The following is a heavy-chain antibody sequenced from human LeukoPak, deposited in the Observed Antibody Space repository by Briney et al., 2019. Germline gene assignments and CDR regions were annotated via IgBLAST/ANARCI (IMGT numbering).Heavy chain of an antibody. CDR3: ARDHRGDNYPSLDS. CDR1: GFTFSSYS. Sequence: SGGSLRLSCAASGFTFSSYSMIWVRQAPGKGLEWVSYISDSSHAIYHADSVKGRFTISRDNAKDSLYLQMNSLRDEDTAVYYCARDHRGDNYPSLDSWGQGTLVTVSS. D-gene: IGHD1-1*01. J-gene: IGHJ4*02. V-gene: IGHV3-48*02. CDR2: ISDSSHAI.